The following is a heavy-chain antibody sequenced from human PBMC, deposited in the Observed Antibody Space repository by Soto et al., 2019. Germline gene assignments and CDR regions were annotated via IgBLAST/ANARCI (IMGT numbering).Heavy chain of an antibody. CDR3: ARGEYSGYDEHFDY. V-gene: IGHV3-66*01. Sequence: EVQLVESGGGLVQPGGSLRLSCAASGFTVSNNFMSWVRQAPGKGLEWVSVIHSGGSTYYADSVKGRFTISRDNSKNTLYLQMNSLRAEDTAVYYCARGEYSGYDEHFDYWGQGTLVTVSS. D-gene: IGHD5-12*01. CDR1: GFTVSNNF. CDR2: IHSGGST. J-gene: IGHJ4*02.